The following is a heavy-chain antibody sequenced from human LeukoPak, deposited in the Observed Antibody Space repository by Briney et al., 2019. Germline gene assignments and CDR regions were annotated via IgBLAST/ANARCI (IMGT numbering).Heavy chain of an antibody. Sequence: SETLSLTCAVYGGSFSGYYWSWIRQPPGKGLEWIGEINHSGSTNYNPSLKSRVTISVDTSKNQFSLKLSSVTAVDTAVYYCVRERLAFDYWGQGTLVTVSS. J-gene: IGHJ4*02. CDR1: GGSFSGYY. V-gene: IGHV4-34*01. D-gene: IGHD6-19*01. CDR3: VRERLAFDY. CDR2: INHSGST.